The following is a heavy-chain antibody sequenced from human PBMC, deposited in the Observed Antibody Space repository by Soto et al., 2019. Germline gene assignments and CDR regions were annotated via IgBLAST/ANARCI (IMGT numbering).Heavy chain of an antibody. CDR3: AREQMWARGWFDP. J-gene: IGHJ5*02. Sequence: QVQLQQWGAGLLKPSETLSLTCAVYGGSISGYYWSWIRQPPGKGLEWIGEIAHSGRTNYNPPLKSRVTISVDTSKNQFSLKLSSVTAADTAMYYCAREQMWARGWFDPWGQGTLVTVSS. CDR1: GGSISGYY. V-gene: IGHV4-34*01. CDR2: IAHSGRT. D-gene: IGHD1-26*01.